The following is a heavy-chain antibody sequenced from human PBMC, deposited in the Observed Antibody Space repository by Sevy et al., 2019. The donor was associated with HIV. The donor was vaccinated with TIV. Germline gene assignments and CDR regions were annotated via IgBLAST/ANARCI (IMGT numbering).Heavy chain of an antibody. J-gene: IGHJ4*02. CDR3: AIVMPQQLVPGAFDY. CDR1: GFTFSDYY. D-gene: IGHD6-13*01. V-gene: IGHV3-11*06. Sequence: GGSLRLSCAASGFTFSDYYMSWIRPAPGKGLEWLSYIRTGGTYTHYADSVKGRFTISRDNTKNQLYLQMNSLRAEDTGLYYCAIVMPQQLVPGAFDYWSQGTLVTVSS. CDR2: IRTGGTYT.